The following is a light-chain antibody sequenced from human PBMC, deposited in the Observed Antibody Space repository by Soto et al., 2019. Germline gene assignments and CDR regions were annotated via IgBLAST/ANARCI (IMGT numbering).Light chain of an antibody. Sequence: QSALTQPASVSGSPGQSITISCTGTSGDIGSYNFVSWYQQHPGKAPKLIISDVTNRPLGVSSRFSGSKSDNTASLTISGLQSEDEADYSCKSYTNSDTYVFGTGTKLTVL. V-gene: IGLV2-14*03. CDR2: DVT. CDR1: SGDIGSYNF. CDR3: KSYTNSDTYV. J-gene: IGLJ1*01.